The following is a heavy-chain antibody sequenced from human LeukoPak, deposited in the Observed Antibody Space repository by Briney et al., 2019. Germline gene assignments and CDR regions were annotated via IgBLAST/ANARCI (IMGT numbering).Heavy chain of an antibody. CDR3: ARGGGYCSGGSCRVYFQH. Sequence: ASVKVSCMASGYTFTGYYMHWVRQAPGQGLEWMGWINPNSGGTNYAQKFQGWVTMTRDTSISTAYMELSRLRSDDTAVYYCARGGGYCSGGSCRVYFQHWGQGTLVTVSS. CDR2: INPNSGGT. D-gene: IGHD2-15*01. CDR1: GYTFTGYY. V-gene: IGHV1-2*04. J-gene: IGHJ1*01.